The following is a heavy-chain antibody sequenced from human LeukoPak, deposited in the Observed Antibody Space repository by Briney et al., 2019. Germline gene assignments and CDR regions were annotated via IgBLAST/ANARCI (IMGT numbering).Heavy chain of an antibody. CDR3: AIETGDYFDY. J-gene: IGHJ4*02. V-gene: IGHV1-2*02. Sequence: ASVKVSCKASGYPFTGYYMHWVRQAPGQGLEWMGWINPNSGGTHYAQSFQDRVTMTRDTSISTAYMELSRLRSDDTAVYYCAIETGDYFDYWGQGTLVTVPS. D-gene: IGHD1-14*01. CDR2: INPNSGGT. CDR1: GYPFTGYY.